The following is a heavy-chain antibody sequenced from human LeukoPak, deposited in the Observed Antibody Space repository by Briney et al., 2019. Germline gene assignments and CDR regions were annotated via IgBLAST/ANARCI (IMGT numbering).Heavy chain of an antibody. CDR2: ISGGSGYI. CDR3: AKVDAYNVGY. Sequence: GGSLRLSCVASGSTFSSYSMNWVRQALGKGLGWVSSISGGSGYIHHADSVKGRLTISRDNAKNSLYLQMNSLRAEDTAVYYCAKVDAYNVGYWGQGTLVTVSS. D-gene: IGHD5-24*01. V-gene: IGHV3-21*01. J-gene: IGHJ4*02. CDR1: GSTFSSYS.